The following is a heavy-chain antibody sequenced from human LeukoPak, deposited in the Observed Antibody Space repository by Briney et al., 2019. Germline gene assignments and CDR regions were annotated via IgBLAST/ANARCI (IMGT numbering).Heavy chain of an antibody. CDR2: INPNSGGT. D-gene: IGHD6-13*01. CDR3: ARIRTREEGMDY. J-gene: IGHJ4*02. CDR1: GYTFTGYY. V-gene: IGHV1-2*02. Sequence: ASVKVSCKASGYTFTGYYMHWVRQAPGQGLEWMGWINPNSGGTNYAQKFQGRVTMTRDTSISTAYMELSRLRSDDTAVYYCARIRTREEGMDYWGQGTLVTVSS.